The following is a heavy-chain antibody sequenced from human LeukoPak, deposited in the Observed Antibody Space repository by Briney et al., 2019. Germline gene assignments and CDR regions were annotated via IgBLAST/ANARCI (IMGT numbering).Heavy chain of an antibody. J-gene: IGHJ4*02. CDR2: ISGSGGST. Sequence: GGSLRLSCAASGFTFSSYAMSWLRQAPGKGLEWVSVISGSGGSTYYADSVKGRFTISRDNSKNTLYLQMNSLRAEDTAVYYCARVDTSHLRYFDSWGQGTLVTVSS. V-gene: IGHV3-23*01. CDR1: GFTFSSYA. D-gene: IGHD3-16*01. CDR3: ARVDTSHLRYFDS.